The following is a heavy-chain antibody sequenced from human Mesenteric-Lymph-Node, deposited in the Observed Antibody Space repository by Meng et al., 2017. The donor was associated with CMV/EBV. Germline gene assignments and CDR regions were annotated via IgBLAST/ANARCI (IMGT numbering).Heavy chain of an antibody. D-gene: IGHD3-3*01. Sequence: ASVKVSCKASGYTFTSYGTSWVRQAPGEGLEWMGWIRLYNGKTNFAQKFQGRLTMTTDTFTSTAYMELRSLRSDDTGVYYCARGSGYYDLWSGYESLDVWGQGTTVTVSS. V-gene: IGHV1-18*01. J-gene: IGHJ6*02. CDR2: IRLYNGKT. CDR1: GYTFTSYG. CDR3: ARGSGYYDLWSGYESLDV.